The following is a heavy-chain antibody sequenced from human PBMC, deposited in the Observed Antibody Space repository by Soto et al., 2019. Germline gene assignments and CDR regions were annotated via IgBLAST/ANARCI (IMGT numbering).Heavy chain of an antibody. D-gene: IGHD6-13*01. Sequence: PSETLSLTCNVSGGPINSPDYYWTWIRQSPGKGLEWIGYLYFNGGTQYNPSLRTPISMSLDTPKKHFSLKMRSVTGADTAVYYCARGISKYSSWYEPHPWFDEWGQGALVNAS. CDR2: LYFNGGT. CDR1: GGPINSPDYY. V-gene: IGHV4-30-4*01. J-gene: IGHJ5*02. CDR3: ARGISKYSSWYEPHPWFDE.